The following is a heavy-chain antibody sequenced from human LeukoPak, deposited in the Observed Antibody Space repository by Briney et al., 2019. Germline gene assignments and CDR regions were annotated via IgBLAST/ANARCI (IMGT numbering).Heavy chain of an antibody. V-gene: IGHV3-30*02. CDR3: AKIRTYYYDSSGYYPHDY. CDR2: IRYDGSNK. J-gene: IGHJ4*02. Sequence: GGSLRLSCAASGFTFSSYGIHWVRQAPGKGLEWVAFIRYDGSNKYYADSVKGRFTISRDNSKNTLYLQMNSLRAEDTAVYYCAKIRTYYYDSSGYYPHDYWGQGTLVTVSS. CDR1: GFTFSSYG. D-gene: IGHD3-22*01.